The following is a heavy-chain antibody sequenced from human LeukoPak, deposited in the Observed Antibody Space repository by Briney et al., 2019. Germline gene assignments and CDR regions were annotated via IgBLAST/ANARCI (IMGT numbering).Heavy chain of an antibody. V-gene: IGHV3-74*01. D-gene: IGHD1-1*01. J-gene: IGHJ4*02. CDR2: INTDGSRT. CDR3: ATGGLEPADN. Sequence: GRSLRLSCAVSGFTFSTFWTHWVRQVPGEGLVWVSRINTDGSRTTYADSVKGRFTISRDNAKNTLYLQMNSLRADDTAVYYCATGGLEPADNWGQGTLVTVSS. CDR1: GFTFSTFW.